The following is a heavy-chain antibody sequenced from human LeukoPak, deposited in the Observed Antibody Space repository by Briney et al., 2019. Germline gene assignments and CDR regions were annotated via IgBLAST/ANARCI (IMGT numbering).Heavy chain of an antibody. D-gene: IGHD3-10*01. CDR3: ARRGFDYYGSGRTFDY. J-gene: IGHJ4*02. CDR2: INHSGST. V-gene: IGHV4-34*01. CDR1: GGSFSGYY. Sequence: PSETLSLTCAVYGGSFSGYYWSWIRQPPGKGLEWIGEINHSGSTNYNPSLKSRVTISVDTPKNQFSLKLSSVTAADTAVYYCARRGFDYYGSGRTFDYWGQGTLVTVSS.